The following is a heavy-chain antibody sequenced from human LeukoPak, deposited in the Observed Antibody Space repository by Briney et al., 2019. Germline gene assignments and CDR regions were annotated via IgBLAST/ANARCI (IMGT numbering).Heavy chain of an antibody. V-gene: IGHV3-66*01. D-gene: IGHD5-24*01. CDR1: GFTVSSNY. Sequence: GGSLRLSCAASGFTVSSNYMSWVRQAPGKGLEWVSVIYSGGSTYYADSVKGRFTISRDNAKNTLYLQMNSLRAEDTAVYYCASIGDGYNFEDYWGQGTLVTVSS. CDR2: IYSGGST. J-gene: IGHJ4*02. CDR3: ASIGDGYNFEDY.